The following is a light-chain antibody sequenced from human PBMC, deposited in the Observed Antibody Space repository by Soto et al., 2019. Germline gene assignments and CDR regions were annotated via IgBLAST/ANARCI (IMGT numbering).Light chain of an antibody. J-gene: IGLJ2*01. CDR3: ATWDDSLSGVV. Sequence: QSVLTQPPSASGTPGQRVTISCSGSSPNIGSNTVNWYQQLPGTAPKLLIYTNYQRPPGVPDRFSGSKSGTSASLAISGLQSEDEADYYCATWDDSLSGVVFGGGTKLTVL. V-gene: IGLV1-44*01. CDR2: TNY. CDR1: SPNIGSNT.